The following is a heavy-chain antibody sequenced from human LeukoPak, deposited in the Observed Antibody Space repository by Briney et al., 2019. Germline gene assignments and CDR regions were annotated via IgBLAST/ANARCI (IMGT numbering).Heavy chain of an antibody. CDR3: ARSQRPSGTQGDY. J-gene: IGHJ4*02. CDR2: IIPIFGTA. D-gene: IGHD3-10*01. Sequence: ASVKVSCKASGGTFSSYAISWVRQAPGQGLEWMGGIIPIFGTANYAQKFQGRVTITADESTSTAYMELSSLRSEDTAVYYCARSQRPSGTQGDYWGQGTLVTVSS. V-gene: IGHV1-69*13. CDR1: GGTFSSYA.